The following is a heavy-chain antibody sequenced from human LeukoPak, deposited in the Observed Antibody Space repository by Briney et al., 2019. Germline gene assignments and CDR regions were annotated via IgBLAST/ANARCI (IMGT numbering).Heavy chain of an antibody. CDR3: ARVKVDYDYVWGSYRDSYYFDY. V-gene: IGHV3-21*05. CDR2: ISGSGDHI. CDR1: GFTFITYN. J-gene: IGHJ4*02. Sequence: GGSLRLSCAASGFTFITYNMNWVRQAPGKGLEWISYISGSGDHIIYADSVKGRFTISRDNAKNLVYLQLNGLRAEDTAVYYCARVKVDYDYVWGSYRDSYYFDYWGQGTLVTVSS. D-gene: IGHD3-16*02.